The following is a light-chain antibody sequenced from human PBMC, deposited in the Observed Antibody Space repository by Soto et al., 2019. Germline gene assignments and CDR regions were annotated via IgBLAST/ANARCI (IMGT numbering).Light chain of an antibody. CDR1: QSISSW. J-gene: IGKJ1*01. CDR2: DVS. V-gene: IGKV1-5*01. Sequence: DIQMTQSPPTLSASVGDRVTITCRASQSISSWVAWYQQRPGKAPNLLIYDVSSLESGVPSRFSDSGSGTEFTLTISSLQPDDFATYYCQQYTNYPWTFGQGTKVDIK. CDR3: QQYTNYPWT.